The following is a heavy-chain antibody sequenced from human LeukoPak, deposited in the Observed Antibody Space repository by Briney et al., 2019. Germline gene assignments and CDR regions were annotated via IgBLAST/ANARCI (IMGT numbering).Heavy chain of an antibody. V-gene: IGHV3-21*01. CDR2: ISSSSSYI. Sequence: AGGSLRLSCAASGFTFSSYSMTWVRQAPGKGLEWVSSISSSSSYIYYADSVKGRFTISRDNAKNSLYLQMNSLRAEDTAVYYCARDLIIWGASPLGAFDIWGQGTMVTVSS. J-gene: IGHJ3*02. D-gene: IGHD3-16*01. CDR3: ARDLIIWGASPLGAFDI. CDR1: GFTFSSYS.